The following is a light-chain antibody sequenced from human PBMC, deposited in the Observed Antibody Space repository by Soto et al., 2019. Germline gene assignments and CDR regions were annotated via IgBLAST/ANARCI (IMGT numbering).Light chain of an antibody. J-gene: IGKJ3*01. CDR2: GAS. V-gene: IGKV3-20*01. CDR3: QHYGSSPFT. CDR1: QSVSSNY. Sequence: EIVLTQSPGTLSLSPGERATLSCRASQSVSSNYLAWYQQKPGQAPRLLVYGASIRATGIPDRFSGSGSGTVLTLTISRVEPEDFAVYYCQHYGSSPFTFGPGTRVDIK.